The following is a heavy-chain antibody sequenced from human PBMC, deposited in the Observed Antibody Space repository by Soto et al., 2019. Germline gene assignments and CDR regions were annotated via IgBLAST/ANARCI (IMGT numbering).Heavy chain of an antibody. D-gene: IGHD2-2*02. CDR2: INPSDSYT. J-gene: IGHJ4*02. CDR3: ARLGYCTGTSCYTFDS. V-gene: IGHV5-10-1*01. Sequence: GESLKISCQGSGYSFTSYWIGWVRQRPGKGLEWMGRINPSDSYTTYSPSFQGHVTISTDKSFSTAYLQWSGLRASDTAMYYCARLGYCTGTSCYTFDSWGQGTLVTVSS. CDR1: GYSFTSYW.